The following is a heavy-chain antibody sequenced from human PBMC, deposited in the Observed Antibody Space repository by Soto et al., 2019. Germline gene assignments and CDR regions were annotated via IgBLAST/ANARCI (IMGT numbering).Heavy chain of an antibody. Sequence: ASVKVSCKASGYTFTSYYMHWVRQAPGQGLEWMGIINPSGGSTSYAQKFQGRVTMTRDTSTSTVYMELSSLRSEDTAGEYWAGGVGGQQVGTGGVYWGQGTLVTVSS. CDR2: INPSGGST. D-gene: IGHD1-26*01. CDR3: AGGVGGQQVGTGGVY. CDR1: GYTFTSYY. J-gene: IGHJ4*02. V-gene: IGHV1-46*01.